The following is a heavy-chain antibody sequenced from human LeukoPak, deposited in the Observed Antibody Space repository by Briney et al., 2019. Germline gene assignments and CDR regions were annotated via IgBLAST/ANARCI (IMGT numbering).Heavy chain of an antibody. CDR1: GGSISSGGYY. CDR3: ARAPTAEHMDY. Sequence: SSETLSLTCTVSGGSISSGGYYWSWIRQHPGKGLEWIGYIYDSGNIYYNPSLKSRVTISVDMSENQFSLKLSSVTAADTAVYYCARAPTAEHMDYWGQGTLVTVSS. D-gene: IGHD6-13*01. V-gene: IGHV4-31*03. J-gene: IGHJ4*02. CDR2: IYDSGNI.